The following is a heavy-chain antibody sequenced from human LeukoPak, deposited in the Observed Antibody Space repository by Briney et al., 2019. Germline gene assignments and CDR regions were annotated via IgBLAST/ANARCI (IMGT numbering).Heavy chain of an antibody. CDR2: ISWNSGSI. CDR1: GFTFDDYA. J-gene: IGHJ3*02. D-gene: IGHD2-2*01. V-gene: IGHV3-9*01. CDR3: AKVNGYCSSTSCQGAFDI. Sequence: GRSLRLSCAASGFTFDDYAMHWVRQGPGKGLEWVSGISWNSGSIGYADSVKGRFTISRDNAKNSLYLQMNSLKAEDTALYYCAKVNGYCSSTSCQGAFDIWGQGTMVTVSS.